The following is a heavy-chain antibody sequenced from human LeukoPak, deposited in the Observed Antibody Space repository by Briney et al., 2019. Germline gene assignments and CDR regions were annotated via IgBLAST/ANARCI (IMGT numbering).Heavy chain of an antibody. CDR1: GFTFSGYW. D-gene: IGHD2-21*02. J-gene: IGHJ4*02. CDR3: ARNSPNCGGDCYYDY. V-gene: IGHV3-7*01. Sequence: GGSLRLSCAASGFTFSGYWMSWVRQAPGKGLEWVANIKQDGSEKYYVDSVKGRFTISRDSAKNSLYLQMNSLRAEDTAVDYCARNSPNCGGDCYYDYWGQGTLVTVSS. CDR2: IKQDGSEK.